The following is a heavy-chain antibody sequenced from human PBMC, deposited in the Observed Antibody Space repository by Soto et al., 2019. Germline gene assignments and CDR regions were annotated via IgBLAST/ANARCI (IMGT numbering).Heavy chain of an antibody. Sequence: QVQLQESGPGLVKPSETLSLICSDSGGSISSHNWGWIRLPPGKGLEGIGYIRDSGDTSYNPSLNSRVPMSLDTSEDEFSLKLTSVTAADTAVYYCVRQGFGALHGLVDVWGQGTTVTVSS. CDR3: VRQGFGALHGLVDV. V-gene: IGHV4-59*08. CDR2: IRDSGDT. D-gene: IGHD3-10*01. J-gene: IGHJ6*02. CDR1: GGSISSHN.